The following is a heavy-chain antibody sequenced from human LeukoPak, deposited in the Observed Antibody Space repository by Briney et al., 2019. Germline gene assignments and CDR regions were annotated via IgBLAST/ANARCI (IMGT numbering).Heavy chain of an antibody. J-gene: IGHJ3*02. CDR3: ARAPIWRDAFDI. V-gene: IGHV3-11*01. CDR2: ISSSGSTI. Sequence: GGSLRLSCAASGFTFSDYYMSWIRQAPGKGLEWVSYISSSGSTIYYADSVKGRFTISRDNAKNSLYLQMNSLGAEDTAMYYCARAPIWRDAFDIWGQGTMVTVSS. CDR1: GFTFSDYY.